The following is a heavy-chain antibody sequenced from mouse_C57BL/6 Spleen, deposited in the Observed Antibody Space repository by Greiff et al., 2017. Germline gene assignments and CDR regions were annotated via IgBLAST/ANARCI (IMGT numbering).Heavy chain of an antibody. CDR2: IDPNSGGT. D-gene: IGHD1-1*01. V-gene: IGHV1-72*01. J-gene: IGHJ4*01. CDR3: ARGTLYFTTVVDAMDY. CDR1: GYTFTSYW. Sequence: QVQLQQPGAELVKPGASVKLSCKASGYTFTSYWMHWVKQRPGRGLEWIGRIDPNSGGTKYNEKFKSKATLTVDKPSSTAYMQLSSLTSEDSAVYYCARGTLYFTTVVDAMDYWGQGTSVTVSS.